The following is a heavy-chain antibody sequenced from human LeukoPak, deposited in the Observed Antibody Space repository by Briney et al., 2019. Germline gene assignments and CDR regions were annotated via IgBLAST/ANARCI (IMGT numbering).Heavy chain of an antibody. CDR3: ARDDIVVVPAAIEIYYYYYGMDV. CDR1: GFTFSTYW. J-gene: IGHJ6*02. D-gene: IGHD2-2*02. CDR2: ISSSSSYI. Sequence: GGSLRLSCAASGFTFSTYWMAWVRQAPGKGLEWVSSISSSSSYIYYADSVKGRFTISRDNAKNSLYLQMNSLRAEDTAVYYCARDDIVVVPAAIEIYYYYYGMDVWGQGTTVTVSS. V-gene: IGHV3-21*01.